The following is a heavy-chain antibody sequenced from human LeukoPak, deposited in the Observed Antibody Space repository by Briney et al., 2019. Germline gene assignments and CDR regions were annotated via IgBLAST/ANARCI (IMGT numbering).Heavy chain of an antibody. CDR1: GGSFSGYY. CDR3: ASGLNLVPAAIPSKGSFDY. D-gene: IGHD2-2*02. Sequence: PSETLSLSCAVYGGSFSGYYWSWIPQPPGKGLEWIGEINHSGSTNYNPSLKSRVTISVDTSKNQFSLKLSSVTAADTAFSHCASGLNLVPAAIPSKGSFDYFGLGTLVTVSS. V-gene: IGHV4-34*01. J-gene: IGHJ4*02. CDR2: INHSGST.